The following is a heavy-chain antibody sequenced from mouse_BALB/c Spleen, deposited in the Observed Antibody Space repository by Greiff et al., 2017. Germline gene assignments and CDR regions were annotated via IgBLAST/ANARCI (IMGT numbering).Heavy chain of an antibody. CDR2: IWSGGST. V-gene: IGHV2-2*02. Sequence: VKLVESGPGLVQPSQSLSITCTVSGFSLTSYGVHWVRQSPGKGLEWLGVIWSGGSTDYNAAFISRLSISKDNSKSQVFFKMNSLQANDTAIYYCARNFGGYGIALFAYWGQGTLVTVSA. CDR3: ARNFGGYGIALFAY. D-gene: IGHD2-10*02. J-gene: IGHJ3*01. CDR1: GFSLTSYG.